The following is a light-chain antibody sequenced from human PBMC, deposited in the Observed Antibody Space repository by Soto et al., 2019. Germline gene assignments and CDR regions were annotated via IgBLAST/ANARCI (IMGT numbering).Light chain of an antibody. CDR2: GAS. CDR1: QGIGDT. CDR3: QQHGSSPQT. J-gene: IGKJ1*01. V-gene: IGKV3-20*01. Sequence: EVVMRQSPATLSVSPGEGATLSCRASQGIGDTLAWYQQKPGQAPRLLIYGASSRATGIPDRFSGSGSGTDFTLTISRLEPEDFAVYYCQQHGSSPQTFGQGTKVEIK.